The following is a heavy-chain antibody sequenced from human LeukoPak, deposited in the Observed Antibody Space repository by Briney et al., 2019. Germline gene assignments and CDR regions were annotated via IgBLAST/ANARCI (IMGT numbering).Heavy chain of an antibody. Sequence: GESLKISCNSSGYSFTSYWIGWVRQMPGKGLEWMGIIYLGDSDTRYSPSFQGQVTISADKSISTAYLQWSSLKASDTAMYYCAGQIWQWLATGYFDYWGQGTLVTVSS. CDR1: GYSFTSYW. CDR2: IYLGDSDT. V-gene: IGHV5-51*01. D-gene: IGHD6-19*01. CDR3: AGQIWQWLATGYFDY. J-gene: IGHJ4*02.